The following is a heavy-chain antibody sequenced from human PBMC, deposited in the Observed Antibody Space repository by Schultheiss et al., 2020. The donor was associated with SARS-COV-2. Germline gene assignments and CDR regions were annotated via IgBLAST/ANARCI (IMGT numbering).Heavy chain of an antibody. Sequence: GGSLRLSCAASGFTVSSNYMSWVRQAPGKGLEWVSVIYSGGSTYYADSVKGRFTISRDNSKNTLYLQMNSLRAEDTAVYYCARDRWYSSSWDYYYYGMDVWGQGTTVTVSS. CDR2: IYSGGST. CDR3: ARDRWYSSSWDYYYYGMDV. J-gene: IGHJ6*02. CDR1: GFTVSSNY. D-gene: IGHD6-13*01. V-gene: IGHV3-53*01.